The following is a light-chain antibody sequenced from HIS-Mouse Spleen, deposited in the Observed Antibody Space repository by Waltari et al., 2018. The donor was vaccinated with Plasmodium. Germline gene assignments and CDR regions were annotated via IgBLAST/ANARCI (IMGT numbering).Light chain of an antibody. Sequence: QSALTQPASVSGSPGQSITISCPGTSSDVGGYNLFPWYQQHPGKAPKLMIYEGSKRPSVVSNRFSGSKSGNTASLTISGLQAEDEADYYCCSYAGSSTWVFGGGTKLTVL. V-gene: IGLV2-23*01. J-gene: IGLJ3*02. CDR1: SSDVGGYNL. CDR2: EGS. CDR3: CSYAGSSTWV.